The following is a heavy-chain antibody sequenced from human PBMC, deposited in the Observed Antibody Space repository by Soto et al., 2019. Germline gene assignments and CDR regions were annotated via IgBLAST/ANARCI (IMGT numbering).Heavy chain of an antibody. CDR3: IVYCSGGTCSGPPYGLGV. CDR1: GGTFSFYS. J-gene: IGHJ6*04. CDR2: TISAFGSS. V-gene: IGHV1-69*18. Sequence: QVHLVQTGAEVKRPGSSVKVSCKATGGTFSFYSIGWVRQAPGQGLEWMGRTISAFGSSNSAQKFRGRVSMTADESTGTAYMELTSLTSEDTGVYYCIVYCSGGTCSGPPYGLGVWDGGTTVIVSS. D-gene: IGHD2-15*01.